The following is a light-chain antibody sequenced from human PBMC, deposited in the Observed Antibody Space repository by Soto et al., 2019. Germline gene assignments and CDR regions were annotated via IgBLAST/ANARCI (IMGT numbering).Light chain of an antibody. V-gene: IGKV1-39*01. J-gene: IGKJ3*01. CDR2: AAS. CDR1: QRISRY. CDR3: QQSYSTPPFT. Sequence: DILMTQSPSSLTASVGDRVTITCRASQRISRYLNWYQKKPGKAPKLLIYAASNLQRGVPSRFSGSGSGTDFTLTISSLQPEDFATYYCQQSYSTPPFTFGPGTKVDIK.